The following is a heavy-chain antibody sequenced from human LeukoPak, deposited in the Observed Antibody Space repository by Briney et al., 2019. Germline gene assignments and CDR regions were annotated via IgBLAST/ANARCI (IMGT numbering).Heavy chain of an antibody. D-gene: IGHD6-13*01. J-gene: IGHJ6*03. CDR2: ISGSGGST. V-gene: IGHV3-23*01. CDR1: GFTFSSNA. CDR3: AKGRAAAGYYYYYYMDV. Sequence: GGSLRLSCAASGFTFSSNAMSWVRQAPGKGLEWVSAISGSGGSTYYADSVKGRFTISRDNSKNTLYLQMNSLRAEDTAVYYCAKGRAAAGYYYYYYMDVWGKGTTVTISS.